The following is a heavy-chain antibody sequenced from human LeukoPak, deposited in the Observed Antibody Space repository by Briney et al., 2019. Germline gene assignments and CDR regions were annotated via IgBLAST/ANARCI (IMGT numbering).Heavy chain of an antibody. Sequence: GASVKVSCKASGYTFTDYYMHWVRQAPGQGLEWMGWINPNRGGTNYAQKFQGRVTMTRDTSISTAYMELSRLGSDDTALYYCARGAAKFDPWGQGTLVTVSS. J-gene: IGHJ5*02. D-gene: IGHD6-25*01. CDR1: GYTFTDYY. CDR2: INPNRGGT. CDR3: ARGAAKFDP. V-gene: IGHV1-2*02.